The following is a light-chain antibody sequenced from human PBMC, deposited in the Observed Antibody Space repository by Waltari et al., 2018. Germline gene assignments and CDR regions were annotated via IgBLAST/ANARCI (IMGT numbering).Light chain of an antibody. V-gene: IGLV2-11*01. CDR3: SSYAGSHTKWV. CDR2: DVT. Sequence: QSALTQPRSVSGSPGQSVTMSCTGIDSDVGDFNFVSWYQQHPGKAPKLIIYDVTNRPPAVPDRFTASRSANTASLTISGLHADDEAHYYCSSYAGSHTKWVFGGGTKLTVL. J-gene: IGLJ3*02. CDR1: DSDVGDFNF.